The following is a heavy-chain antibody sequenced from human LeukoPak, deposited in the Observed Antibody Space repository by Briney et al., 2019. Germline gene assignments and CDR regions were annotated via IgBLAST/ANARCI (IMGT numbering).Heavy chain of an antibody. V-gene: IGHV3-23*01. CDR3: AKEVGQQLVQEHFFDD. Sequence: GGSLRLSCTASGFTFSSYAMSWVRQAPGKGLEWVSAISGSGGSTYYADSVKGRFTISRDNSKNTLYLQMNSLRAEDTAVYYCAKEVGQQLVQEHFFDDWGQGTLVTVSS. CDR2: ISGSGGST. D-gene: IGHD6-13*01. CDR1: GFTFSSYA. J-gene: IGHJ4*02.